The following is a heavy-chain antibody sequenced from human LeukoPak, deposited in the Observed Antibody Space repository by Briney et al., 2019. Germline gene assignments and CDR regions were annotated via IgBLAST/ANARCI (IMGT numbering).Heavy chain of an antibody. CDR2: IHPDGSDT. Sequence: GGSLRLSCAVSGFAFSTYWMHWVRQAPGKGRVWVSLIHPDGSDTNYAASVKGRFTISRDNAKNTLYLQMDSLRADDTAVYCCARGYIFGMDVWGQGATITVSS. D-gene: IGHD2-2*02. J-gene: IGHJ6*02. CDR1: GFAFSTYW. V-gene: IGHV3-74*01. CDR3: ARGYIFGMDV.